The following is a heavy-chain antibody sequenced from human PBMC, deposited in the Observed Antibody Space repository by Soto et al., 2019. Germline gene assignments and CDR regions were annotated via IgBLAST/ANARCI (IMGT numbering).Heavy chain of an antibody. Sequence: ASGNVSCKASGYTFTGYYMHWVRQAPGQGLEWMGWINPNSGGTNYAQKFQGRVTMTRDTSISTAYMELSRLRSDDTAVYYCARKSIGRSSTLDYWGEGNMVNVSS. CDR3: ARKSIGRSSTLDY. V-gene: IGHV1-2*02. J-gene: IGHJ4*02. CDR1: GYTFTGYY. CDR2: INPNSGGT. D-gene: IGHD6-13*01.